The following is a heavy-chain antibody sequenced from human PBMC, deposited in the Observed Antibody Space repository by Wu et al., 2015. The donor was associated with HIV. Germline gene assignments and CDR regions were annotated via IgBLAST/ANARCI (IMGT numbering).Heavy chain of an antibody. D-gene: IGHD3-10*01. CDR1: GYAFASYG. CDR2: INAYNGNT. J-gene: IGHJ5*02. CDR3: ARAGTLPVPINWFDP. V-gene: IGHV1-18*01. Sequence: QIQVVQSGPEVKKPGASVKVSCKTSGYAFASYGFSWVRQAPGQGLEWMGWINAYNGNTKYAEEFQGRVTMTTDTSTSTAYMEMGSLRSDDTAVYYCARAGTLPVPINWFDPWGPGEPLVIVSS.